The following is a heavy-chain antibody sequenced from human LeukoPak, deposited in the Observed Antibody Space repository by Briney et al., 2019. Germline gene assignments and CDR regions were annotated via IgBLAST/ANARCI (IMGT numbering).Heavy chain of an antibody. J-gene: IGHJ4*02. D-gene: IGHD6-19*01. V-gene: IGHV3-23*01. Sequence: GGSLRLSCAASGFTFSSYAMSWVRQAPGKGLEWVSAISGSGGSTYYADSVKGRFTISRDNSKNTLYLQMNSLRAEDTAVYYFAKDQGGSGWYPKRITDYWGQGTLVTVSS. CDR2: ISGSGGST. CDR1: GFTFSSYA. CDR3: AKDQGGSGWYPKRITDY.